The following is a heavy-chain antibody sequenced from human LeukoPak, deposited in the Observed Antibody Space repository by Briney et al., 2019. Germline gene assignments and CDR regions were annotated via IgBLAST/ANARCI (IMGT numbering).Heavy chain of an antibody. CDR1: GGSFSGYY. Sequence: AETLSLTCAVYGGSFSGYYWSWIRQPPGKGLEWIGEINHSGSTNYNPSLKSRVTISVDTSKNQFSLKLSSVTAADTAVYYCARYSYGSLYAFDIWGQGTMVTVSS. D-gene: IGHD5-18*01. V-gene: IGHV4-34*01. CDR3: ARYSYGSLYAFDI. J-gene: IGHJ3*02. CDR2: INHSGST.